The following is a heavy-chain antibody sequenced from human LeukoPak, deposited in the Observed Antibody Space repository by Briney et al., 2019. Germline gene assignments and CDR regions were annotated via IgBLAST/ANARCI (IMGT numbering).Heavy chain of an antibody. D-gene: IGHD1-7*01. Sequence: SVKVSCKASGGTFSSYAISWVRQAPGQGLEWMGGIIPIFGTANYAQKFQGRVTITADKSTSTAYMELSSLRSEDTAVYYCTRDQDDNWNSRGFDYWGQGTLVTVSS. J-gene: IGHJ4*02. CDR3: TRDQDDNWNSRGFDY. CDR2: IIPIFGTA. CDR1: GGTFSSYA. V-gene: IGHV1-69*06.